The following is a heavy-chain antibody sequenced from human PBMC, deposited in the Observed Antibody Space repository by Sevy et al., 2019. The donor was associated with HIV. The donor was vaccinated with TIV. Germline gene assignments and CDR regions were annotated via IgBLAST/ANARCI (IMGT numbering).Heavy chain of an antibody. CDR3: ARGGQAARFDY. Sequence: GGSLRLSCVASGFTFSSYSMNWVRQAPGKGLEWVSSIISSSSYIYYADSVKGRFTISRDNAKNSLYLQMNSLRAEDTAVYYCARGGQAARFDYWGQGTLVTVSS. V-gene: IGHV3-21*01. D-gene: IGHD6-6*01. CDR1: GFTFSSYS. CDR2: IISSSSYI. J-gene: IGHJ4*02.